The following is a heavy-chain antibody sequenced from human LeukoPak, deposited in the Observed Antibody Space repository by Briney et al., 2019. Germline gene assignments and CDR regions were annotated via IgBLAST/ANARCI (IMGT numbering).Heavy chain of an antibody. CDR3: ARQCNLDAFDI. Sequence: SETLSLTCTVSGGSISSSSYYWGWIREPPGKGLEWIGSIYYSGSTYYNPSLKSRVTISVDTSKNQFSLKLSSVTAADTAVYYCARQCNLDAFDIWGQGTMVTVSS. CDR2: IYYSGST. CDR1: GGSISSSSYY. J-gene: IGHJ3*02. V-gene: IGHV4-39*01. D-gene: IGHD1-14*01.